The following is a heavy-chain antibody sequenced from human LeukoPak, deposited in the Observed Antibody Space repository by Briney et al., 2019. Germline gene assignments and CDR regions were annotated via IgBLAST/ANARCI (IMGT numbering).Heavy chain of an antibody. CDR1: GYTFTSYD. CDR3: TKASLAFGTKYFDP. CDR2: INPSGGSP. V-gene: IGHV1-46*01. Sequence: ASVKVSCKASGYTFTSYDINWVRQAPGQGLEWMGIINPSGGSPTYTQKFQGRVTMTRDTSTSTVYMELSSLRSDDTAVYYCTKASLAFGTKYFDPWGQGTLVTVSS. J-gene: IGHJ5*02. D-gene: IGHD3-10*01.